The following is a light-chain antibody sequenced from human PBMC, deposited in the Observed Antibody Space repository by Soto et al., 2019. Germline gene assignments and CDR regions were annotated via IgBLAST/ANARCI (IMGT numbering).Light chain of an antibody. V-gene: IGLV2-14*01. CDR2: DVS. CDR3: SSYTSSSTSVV. J-gene: IGLJ2*01. Sequence: QSVLTQPASVSGSPGQSITISCTGTSSDVGGYNYVSWYQQYPGKAPKLMIYDVSKRPSGVSNRFSGSKSGNTASLTISGLQAEDEADYYCSSYTSSSTSVVFGGGTKLTVL. CDR1: SSDVGGYNY.